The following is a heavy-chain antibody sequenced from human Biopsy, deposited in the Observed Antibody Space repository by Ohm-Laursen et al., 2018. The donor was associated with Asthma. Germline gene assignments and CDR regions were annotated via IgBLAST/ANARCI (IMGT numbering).Heavy chain of an antibody. D-gene: IGHD1-1*01. Sequence: RSLRLSCAASGFTFSSYGMHWVRQAPGKGLEWVAVISYDGSNKYYADSVKGRFTISRDNSKNTLYLQMNSLRAEDTAVYYCAKESGSNYAFDIWGQGTMGTVSS. J-gene: IGHJ3*02. CDR2: ISYDGSNK. V-gene: IGHV3-30*18. CDR3: AKESGSNYAFDI. CDR1: GFTFSSYG.